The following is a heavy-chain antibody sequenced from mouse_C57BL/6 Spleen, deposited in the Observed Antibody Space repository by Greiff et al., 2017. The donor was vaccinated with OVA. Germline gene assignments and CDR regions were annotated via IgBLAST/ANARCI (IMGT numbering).Heavy chain of an antibody. Sequence: VQLQQPGAELVRPGSSVKLSCKASGYTFTSYWMDWVKQRPGQGLEWIGNIYPSDSETHYNQKFKDKATLTVDKSSSTAYMQLSSLTSEDSAVYYCARKVDGYYDYFDYWGQGTTLTVSS. J-gene: IGHJ2*01. CDR1: GYTFTSYW. V-gene: IGHV1-61*01. CDR2: IYPSDSET. CDR3: ARKVDGYYDYFDY. D-gene: IGHD2-3*01.